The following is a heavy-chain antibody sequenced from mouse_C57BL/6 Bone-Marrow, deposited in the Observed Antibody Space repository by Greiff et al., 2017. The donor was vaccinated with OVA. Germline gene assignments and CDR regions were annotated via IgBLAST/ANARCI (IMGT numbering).Heavy chain of an antibody. CDR3: AKYDLYDCSWFAY. CDR2: INPNYGTT. CDR1: GYTFTDYN. Sequence: EVKLMESGPELVKPGASVKISCKASGYTFTDYNMNWVKQSHGKSLEWIGVINPNYGTTYYTQKFKGKATLTVDHSSSTAYMQLTSLTSEDSAVCYCAKYDLYDCSWFAYWGQGALVTVSA. D-gene: IGHD2-3*01. J-gene: IGHJ3*01. V-gene: IGHV1-39*01.